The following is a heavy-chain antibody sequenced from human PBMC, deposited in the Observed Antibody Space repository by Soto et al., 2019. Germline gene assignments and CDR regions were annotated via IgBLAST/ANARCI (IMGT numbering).Heavy chain of an antibody. CDR3: AREYCSSTSCYYGMDV. Sequence: QPGGSLRLSCAASGFTFSSYWMSWVRQAPGKGLEWVANIKQDGSEKYYVDSVKGRFTISRDNAKNSLYLQMNSLRAEDTAVYYCAREYCSSTSCYYGMDVWGQGTTVTVSS. D-gene: IGHD2-2*01. V-gene: IGHV3-7*03. CDR1: GFTFSSYW. CDR2: IKQDGSEK. J-gene: IGHJ6*02.